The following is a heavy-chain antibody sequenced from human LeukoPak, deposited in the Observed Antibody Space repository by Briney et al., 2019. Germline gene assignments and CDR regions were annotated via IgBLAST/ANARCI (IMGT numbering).Heavy chain of an antibody. CDR2: ISSSGSTI. J-gene: IGHJ4*02. CDR3: ARVESHSYGFVY. Sequence: GSLRLSCAASGFTFSSYEMNWVRQAPGKGLEWVSYISSSGSTIYYADSVKGRFTISRDNAKNSLYLQMNSLRAEDKAVYYCARVESHSYGFVYWGQGTLVTVSS. CDR1: GFTFSSYE. D-gene: IGHD5-18*01. V-gene: IGHV3-48*03.